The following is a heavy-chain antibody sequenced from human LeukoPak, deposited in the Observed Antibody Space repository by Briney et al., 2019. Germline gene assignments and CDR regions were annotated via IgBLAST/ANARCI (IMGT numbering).Heavy chain of an antibody. CDR1: GYTFTSYG. CDR3: ARDSYYHDFWSGSYFDY. CDR2: ISAYNGNT. D-gene: IGHD3-3*01. V-gene: IGHV1-18*01. Sequence: ASVKVSCKASGYTFTSYGISWVRQSPGQGLEWMGWISAYNGNTNYAQKLQGRVTMTTDTSTSTAYMELRSLRSDDTAVYYCARDSYYHDFWSGSYFDYWGQGTLVTVSS. J-gene: IGHJ4*02.